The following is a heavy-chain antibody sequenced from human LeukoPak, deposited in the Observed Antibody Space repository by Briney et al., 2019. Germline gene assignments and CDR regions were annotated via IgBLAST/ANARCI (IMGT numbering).Heavy chain of an antibody. J-gene: IGHJ4*02. D-gene: IGHD3-22*01. V-gene: IGHV4-39*01. CDR2: IYYSGST. CDR1: GGSISSSSYY. Sequence: SETLSLTCTVSGGSISSSSYYWGWIRQPPGKGREWIGSIYYSGSTYYNPSLKSRVTISVDTSKNQFSLKLSSVTAADTAVYYCARLEAYDSTLDYWGQGTLVTVSS. CDR3: ARLEAYDSTLDY.